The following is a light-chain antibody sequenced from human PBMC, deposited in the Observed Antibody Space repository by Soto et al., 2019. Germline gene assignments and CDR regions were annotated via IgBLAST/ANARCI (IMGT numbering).Light chain of an antibody. CDR3: ETWDNNTWV. V-gene: IGLV4-60*02. Sequence: QLVLTQSSSASASLGSSVKLTCTLSSGHSSYIIAWHQQQTGNAPRCLMKVEGSGSYNRGSGVPDRFSGSSSGADRYLTISNLQFEDEADYFCETWDNNTWVFGRRTKLTVL. J-gene: IGLJ3*02. CDR2: VEGSGSY. CDR1: SGHSSYI.